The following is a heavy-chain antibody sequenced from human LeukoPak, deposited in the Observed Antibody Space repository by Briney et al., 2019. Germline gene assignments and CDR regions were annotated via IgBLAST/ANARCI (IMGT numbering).Heavy chain of an antibody. J-gene: IGHJ4*02. V-gene: IGHV4-59*04. CDR2: IYYSGST. D-gene: IGHD3-3*01. Sequence: PSETLSLTCTVSGGSISSYYWSWIRQPPGKGLEWIGYIYYSGSTYYNPSLKSRVTISVDTSKNQFSLKLSSVTAADTAVYYCARHLAIFGVVVILNYFDYWGQGTLVTASS. CDR1: GGSISSYY. CDR3: ARHLAIFGVVVILNYFDY.